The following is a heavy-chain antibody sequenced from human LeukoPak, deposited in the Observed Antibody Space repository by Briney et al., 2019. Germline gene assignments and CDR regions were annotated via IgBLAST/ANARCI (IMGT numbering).Heavy chain of an antibody. CDR1: GFTFSSYA. V-gene: IGHV3-21*01. Sequence: PGGSLTLSCAASGFTFSSYAMTWVRQAPGKGLEWVSSFPRMRRTIYYAHSVKGRFTSSRDHAKKSLYLQMNSLRVEDTAIYYCARQSSGIAATDKIDYWGQGTLVTVSS. CDR3: ARQSSGIAATDKIDY. CDR2: FPRMRRTI. J-gene: IGHJ4*02. D-gene: IGHD6-13*01.